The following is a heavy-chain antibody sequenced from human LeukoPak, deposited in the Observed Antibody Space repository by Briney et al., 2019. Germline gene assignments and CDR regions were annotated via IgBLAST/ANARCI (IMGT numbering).Heavy chain of an antibody. Sequence: PSETLSLTCSVSGGSISIYYWSWIRQPPGKGLXXXXXXYNSGSTNYNPSLKSRVTISVDTSKNQFSLKLSSVTAADTAVYYCARGIRGVDTAMNDAFDIWGQGTMVTVSS. CDR3: ARGIRGVDTAMNDAFDI. V-gene: IGHV4-59*01. CDR2: XYNSGST. CDR1: GGSISIYY. D-gene: IGHD5-18*01. J-gene: IGHJ3*02.